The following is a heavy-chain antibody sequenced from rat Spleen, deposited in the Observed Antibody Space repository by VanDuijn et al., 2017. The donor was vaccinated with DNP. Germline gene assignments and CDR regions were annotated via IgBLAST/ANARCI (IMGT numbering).Heavy chain of an antibody. D-gene: IGHD5-1*01. CDR3: TTDLGDY. Sequence: EVQLEESGGDLVQPGGSLKLFCAASGFTFSNYYMAWVRQAPTKGLEWVASISTGGGDTYYRDSVKGRFTISRDNTKSSLYLQMDSLRSEDTATYYCTTDLGDYWGQGVMVTVSS. J-gene: IGHJ2*01. CDR1: GFTFSNYY. CDR2: ISTGGGDT. V-gene: IGHV5-27*01.